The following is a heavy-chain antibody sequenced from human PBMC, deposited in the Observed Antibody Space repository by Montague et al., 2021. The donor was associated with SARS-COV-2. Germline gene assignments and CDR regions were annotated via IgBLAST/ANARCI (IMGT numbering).Heavy chain of an antibody. Sequence: SETLSLTCTVSGASVSSGSHYWIWIRQPPGKGLEFIGYIYYSGSSKYNPSLKSRVTISVDTSKNQFSLKLSSVTAADTAVYYCARDIAVAGLFDYWGQGTLVTVSS. CDR3: ARDIAVAGLFDY. D-gene: IGHD6-19*01. CDR2: IYYSGSS. V-gene: IGHV4-61*01. J-gene: IGHJ4*02. CDR1: GASVSSGSHY.